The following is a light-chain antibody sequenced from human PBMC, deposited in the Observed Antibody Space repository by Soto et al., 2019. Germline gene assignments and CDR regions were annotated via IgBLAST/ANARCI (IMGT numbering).Light chain of an antibody. J-gene: IGLJ3*02. CDR2: DVS. CDR1: SSDVGGYNY. Sequence: QSALTQPASVSGSPGQSITISCTGSSSDVGGYNYVSWYQQHPGKAPKLMIYDVSNRPSVVSSRFSGSKSGNTASLTISGLQAEDEADYYCSSYARSSSRVFGGGTQLTVL. CDR3: SSYARSSSRV. V-gene: IGLV2-14*01.